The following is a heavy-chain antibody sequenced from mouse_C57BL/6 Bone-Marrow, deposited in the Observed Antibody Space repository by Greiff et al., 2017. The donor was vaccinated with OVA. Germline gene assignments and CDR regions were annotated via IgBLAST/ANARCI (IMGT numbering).Heavy chain of an antibody. CDR3: ARQNYGSSPDY. CDR1: GFTFSDYY. CDR2: ISNGGGST. V-gene: IGHV5-12*01. Sequence: EVMLVESGGGLVQPGGSLKLSCAASGFTFSDYYMYWVRQTPEKRLEWVAYISNGGGSTYYPDTVKGRFTISRDTAKNTLYLQMSRLKAEDTAMYYCARQNYGSSPDYWGQGTTLTVSS. J-gene: IGHJ2*01. D-gene: IGHD1-1*01.